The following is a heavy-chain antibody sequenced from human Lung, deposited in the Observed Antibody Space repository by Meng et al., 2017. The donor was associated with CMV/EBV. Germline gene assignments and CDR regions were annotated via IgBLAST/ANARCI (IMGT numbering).Heavy chain of an antibody. CDR2: ISSSSSYI. D-gene: IGHD3-3*01. Sequence: GGSLRLSCAASGFTFSSYSMNWVRQAPGKGLEWVSSISSSSSYIYYADSVKGRFTISRDNAKNSLYLQMNSLRAEDTAVYYCARDVCGRDDFWSGCYDYWGQGXLVTVS. V-gene: IGHV3-21*01. J-gene: IGHJ4*02. CDR3: ARDVCGRDDFWSGCYDY. CDR1: GFTFSSYS.